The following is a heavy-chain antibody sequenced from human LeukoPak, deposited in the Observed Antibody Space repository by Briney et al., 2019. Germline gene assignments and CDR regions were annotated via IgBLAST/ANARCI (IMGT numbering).Heavy chain of an antibody. D-gene: IGHD3-22*01. CDR3: AKMETYYYDISCYYLSPLDP. Sequence: GGSLRLSCAASGFTFSSYAMSWARQAPGKGLEWVSAISGSGGSTYYADSVKGRFSISRDNSKNTLYLQMNSLRAEDTAIYYCAKMETYYYDISCYYLSPLDPWGEETLVTVSS. CDR1: GFTFSSYA. V-gene: IGHV3-23*01. CDR2: ISGSGGST. J-gene: IGHJ5*02.